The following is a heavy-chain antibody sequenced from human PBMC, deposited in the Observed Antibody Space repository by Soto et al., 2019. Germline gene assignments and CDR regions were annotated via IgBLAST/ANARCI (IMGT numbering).Heavy chain of an antibody. Sequence: PSETLSLTCTVSGGSISSGGYYWSWIRQHPGKGLEWIGYIYYSGSTYYNPSPKSRVTISVDTSNNQFSLKLSSVTAADTAVYYCARTGEVYNFLSGPANGYYYMDVWGKGTTVTVSS. J-gene: IGHJ6*03. CDR3: ARTGEVYNFLSGPANGYYYMDV. V-gene: IGHV4-31*03. CDR1: GGSISSGGYY. D-gene: IGHD3-3*01. CDR2: IYYSGST.